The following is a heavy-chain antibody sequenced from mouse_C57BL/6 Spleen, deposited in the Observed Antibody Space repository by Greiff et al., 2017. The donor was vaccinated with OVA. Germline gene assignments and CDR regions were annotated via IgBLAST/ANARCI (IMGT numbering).Heavy chain of an antibody. Sequence: VQLQQPGAELVMPGASVKLSCKASGYTFTSYWMHWVKQRPGQGLEWIGEIDPSDSYTNYNQKFKGKSTLTVDKSSSTAYMQLSSLTSEDSVVYYCARPIDGYYWYFDVWGTGTTVTVSS. CDR3: ARPIDGYYWYFDV. D-gene: IGHD2-3*01. V-gene: IGHV1-69*01. CDR2: IDPSDSYT. J-gene: IGHJ1*03. CDR1: GYTFTSYW.